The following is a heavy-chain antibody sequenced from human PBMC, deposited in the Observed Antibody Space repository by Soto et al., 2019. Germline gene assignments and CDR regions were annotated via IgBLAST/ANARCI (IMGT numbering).Heavy chain of an antibody. Sequence: ASVKGCFKASGYTFTGYYMHLVRQAPGQGVEWMGWINPNSGGTNYAQKFQGWVTMTRDTSISTAYMELSRLRSDDTAVYYCARDIGYCSSTSCYRWFDPWGQGTMVTVSS. V-gene: IGHV1-2*04. D-gene: IGHD2-2*02. CDR1: GYTFTGYY. CDR2: INPNSGGT. J-gene: IGHJ5*02. CDR3: ARDIGYCSSTSCYRWFDP.